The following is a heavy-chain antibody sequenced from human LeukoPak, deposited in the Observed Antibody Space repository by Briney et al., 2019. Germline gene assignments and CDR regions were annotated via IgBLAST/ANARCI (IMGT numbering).Heavy chain of an antibody. D-gene: IGHD5-18*01. CDR1: GFTFSSYT. CDR2: ISSSSSHI. Sequence: GGSLRLSCAASGFTFSSYTMNWVRQAPGKGLEYVSSISSSSSHIYYADSVKGRFTISRDNTKSSLYLQMNSLRAEDMAVYYCARDMGYSYGYLDYYYGMDVWGQGTTVTVSS. J-gene: IGHJ6*02. CDR3: ARDMGYSYGYLDYYYGMDV. V-gene: IGHV3-21*01.